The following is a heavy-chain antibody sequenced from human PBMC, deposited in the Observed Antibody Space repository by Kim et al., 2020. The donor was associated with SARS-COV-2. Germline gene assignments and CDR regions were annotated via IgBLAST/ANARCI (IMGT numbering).Heavy chain of an antibody. CDR3: AREGEYYYGSGSYYGP. CDR2: IYHSGST. V-gene: IGHV4-4*02. D-gene: IGHD3-10*01. CDR1: GGSISSSNW. J-gene: IGHJ5*02. Sequence: SETLSLTCAVTGGSISSSNWWSWVRQPPGKGLEWIVEIYHSGSTNYNPSLKSRVTISVDKSKNQFSLKLSSVTAANTAVYYCAREGEYYYGSGSYYGPWGQGTLVTVSS.